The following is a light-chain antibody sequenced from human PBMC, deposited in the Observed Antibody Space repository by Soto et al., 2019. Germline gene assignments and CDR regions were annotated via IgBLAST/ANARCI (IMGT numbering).Light chain of an antibody. CDR3: QQYGSSWK. CDR2: GAS. Sequence: ESGLTQPPGTLSLSTRERATLSCRASQSVSSSYLAWYQQKPGQAPRLLIYGASSRATGIPDRFSGSGSGTDFTLTISRLEPEDFAVYYCQQYGSSWKFGQGTKV. J-gene: IGKJ1*01. V-gene: IGKV3-20*01. CDR1: QSVSSSY.